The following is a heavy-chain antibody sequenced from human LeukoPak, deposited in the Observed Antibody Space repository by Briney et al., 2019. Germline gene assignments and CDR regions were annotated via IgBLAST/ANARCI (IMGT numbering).Heavy chain of an antibody. Sequence: KTGGSLRLSCAASGFTFSSYAMSWVRQAPGKGLEWVSSISSSSSYIYYADSVKGRFTISRDNAKNSLYLQMNSLRAEDTAVYYCARAGYGSGTHFDYWGQGTLVTVSS. CDR1: GFTFSSYA. J-gene: IGHJ4*02. D-gene: IGHD3-10*01. CDR2: ISSSSSYI. V-gene: IGHV3-21*01. CDR3: ARAGYGSGTHFDY.